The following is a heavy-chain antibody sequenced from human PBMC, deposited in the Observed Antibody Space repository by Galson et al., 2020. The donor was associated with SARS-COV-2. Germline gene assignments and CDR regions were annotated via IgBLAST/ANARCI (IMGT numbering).Heavy chain of an antibody. CDR1: GFSLSDYY. D-gene: IGHD5-12*01. V-gene: IGHV3-11*01. J-gene: IGHJ4*02. CDR2: ISDTGNTL. Sequence: GGSLRLSCAASGFSLSDYYMSWIRQAPGTGLEWISYISDTGNTLYYADSVKGRFAISRDSAKSSLYLQMNSLSADDTAVYYCARDRGGQVATIDFGYWGEGTLVTVSS. CDR3: ARDRGGQVATIDFGY.